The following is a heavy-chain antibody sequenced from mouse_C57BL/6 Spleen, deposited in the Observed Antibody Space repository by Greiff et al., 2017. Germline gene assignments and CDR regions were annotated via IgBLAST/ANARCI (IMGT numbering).Heavy chain of an antibody. CDR2: INPSNGGT. CDR1: GYTFTSYW. Sequence: VKLQQPGTELVKPGASVKLSCKASGYTFTSYWMHWVKQRPGQGLEWIGNINPSNGGTNYNEKFKSKATLTVDKSSSTAYMQLSSLTSEDSAVYYCARFGGKDPAWFAYWGQGTLVTVSA. D-gene: IGHD1-3*01. CDR3: ARFGGKDPAWFAY. J-gene: IGHJ3*01. V-gene: IGHV1-53*01.